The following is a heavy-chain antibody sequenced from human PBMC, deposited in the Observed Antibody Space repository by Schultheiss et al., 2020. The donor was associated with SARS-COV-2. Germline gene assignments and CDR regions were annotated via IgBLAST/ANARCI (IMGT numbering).Heavy chain of an antibody. Sequence: SETLSLTCTVSGGSISSHSWSWIRQPPGKGLEWIGYIHYSGSTNYNPSLKSRVTISVDTSKNQFSLKLSSVTAADTAVYYCARYHYDSSGYYSDYWGQGTLVTVSS. V-gene: IGHV4-59*11. D-gene: IGHD3-22*01. CDR3: ARYHYDSSGYYSDY. J-gene: IGHJ4*02. CDR1: GGSISSHS. CDR2: IHYSGST.